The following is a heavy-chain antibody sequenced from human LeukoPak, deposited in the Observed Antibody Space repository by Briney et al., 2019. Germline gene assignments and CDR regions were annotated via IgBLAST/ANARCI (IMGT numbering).Heavy chain of an antibody. V-gene: IGHV3-72*01. D-gene: IGHD2-15*01. CDR2: IRNKANSYTT. CDR3: ARVGCTGSNCYDFDF. Sequence: PGGSLRLSCAASGFTFSDHYMDWVRQAPGKGLEWVGRIRNKANSYTTEYAASVKGRFTVSRDDSKNSLYLQMNSLKTEDTAVYYCARVGCTGSNCYDFDFWGQGTLVTVSS. J-gene: IGHJ4*02. CDR1: GFTFSDHY.